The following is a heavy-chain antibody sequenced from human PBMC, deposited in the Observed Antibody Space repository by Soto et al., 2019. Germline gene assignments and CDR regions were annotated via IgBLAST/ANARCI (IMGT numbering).Heavy chain of an antibody. CDR1: GFTFSNYA. D-gene: IGHD5-12*01. CDR3: AKADVPIVATGYDAFDI. J-gene: IGHJ3*02. CDR2: ISGSGGST. V-gene: IGHV3-23*01. Sequence: PGGSLRLSCAASGFTFSNYAMSWVRLVPGKGLEWVSAISGSGGSTDYADSVKGRFTISRDNSKNTLYLQMNSLRAEDTAVYYCAKADVPIVATGYDAFDIWGQGTMVTVSS.